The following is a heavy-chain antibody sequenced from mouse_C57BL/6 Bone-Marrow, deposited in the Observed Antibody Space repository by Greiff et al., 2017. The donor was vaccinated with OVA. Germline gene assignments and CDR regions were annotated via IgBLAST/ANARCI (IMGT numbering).Heavy chain of an antibody. CDR3: ARHEDGSRGFAY. CDR2: FYPGSGSI. J-gene: IGHJ3*01. CDR1: GYTFTEYT. Sequence: VKLQESGAELVKPGASVKLSCKASGYTFTEYTIHWVKQWSGQGLEWIGWFYPGSGSIKYNEKFKDKATLTADKSSSTVYRVLSRLTSEDSAVYYCARHEDGSRGFAYWGQGTLVTVAA. D-gene: IGHD1-1*01. V-gene: IGHV1-62-2*01.